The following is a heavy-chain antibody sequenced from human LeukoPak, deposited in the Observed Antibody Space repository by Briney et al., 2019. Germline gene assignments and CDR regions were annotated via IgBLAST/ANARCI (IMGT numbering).Heavy chain of an antibody. J-gene: IGHJ4*02. Sequence: SETLSLTCTVSGGSISSYYWTWIRQPPGKGLEWIGYIYHRGSANYNPSLKSRVTISVDKSKNQFSLKLSSVTAADTAVYYCARETLRRNYDYWGQGTLVTVSS. CDR1: GGSISSYY. CDR2: IYHRGSA. V-gene: IGHV4-59*12. D-gene: IGHD4-17*01. CDR3: ARETLRRNYDY.